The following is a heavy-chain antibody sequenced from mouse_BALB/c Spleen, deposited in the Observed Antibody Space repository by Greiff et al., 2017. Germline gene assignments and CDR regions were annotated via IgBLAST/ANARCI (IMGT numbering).Heavy chain of an antibody. CDR3: ARRGYDGRYYYAMGY. V-gene: IGHV5-9-4*01. CDR2: ISSGGSYT. CDR1: GFTFSSYA. J-gene: IGHJ4*01. Sequence: EEKVVESGGGLVKPGGSLKLSCAASGFTFSSYAMSWVRQSPEKRLEWVAEISSGGSYTYYPDTVTGRFTISRDNAKNTLYLEMSSLRSEDTAMYYCARRGYDGRYYYAMGYWGQGTSVTVSS. D-gene: IGHD2-2*01.